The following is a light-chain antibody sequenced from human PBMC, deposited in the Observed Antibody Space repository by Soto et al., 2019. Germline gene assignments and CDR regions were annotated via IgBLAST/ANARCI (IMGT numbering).Light chain of an antibody. Sequence: DIQITQSPSSLSASVGDRVTITCRASQSISSHLNWYQHKPGRPPRLLIFASYILEGGVPSRFSGSGSDTYFTLTSDSLQSEDVATYYCQHSYITPRYTFGQGTKVEI. CDR1: QSISSH. CDR3: QHSYITPRYT. V-gene: IGKV1-39*01. CDR2: ASY. J-gene: IGKJ2*01.